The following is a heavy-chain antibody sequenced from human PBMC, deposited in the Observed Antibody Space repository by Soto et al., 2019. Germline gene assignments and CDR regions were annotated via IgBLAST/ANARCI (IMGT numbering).Heavy chain of an antibody. Sequence: QVHLVQSGTEVKKPGSSVKVSCKASGGTFSSSGFSWVRQAPGQGLEWMGMIVPSLDTTNYAQKFQARVTITADEVTSTAYMELRSLRSEDTAVYYCAIWPQPRYTADPYAVDVWCQGTRVIVSS. CDR1: GGTFSSSG. D-gene: IGHD3-16*02. J-gene: IGHJ6*02. CDR2: IVPSLDTT. CDR3: AIWPQPRYTADPYAVDV. V-gene: IGHV1-69*11.